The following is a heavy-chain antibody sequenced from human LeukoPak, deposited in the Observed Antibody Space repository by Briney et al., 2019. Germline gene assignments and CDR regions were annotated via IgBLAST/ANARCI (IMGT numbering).Heavy chain of an antibody. CDR2: MKEDGSEI. CDR1: GFRFNVQT. J-gene: IGHJ4*02. V-gene: IGHV3-7*01. CDR3: VKGGATRGRFEN. D-gene: IGHD1-26*01. Sequence: GGSLRLSCVASGFRFNVQTMSWIRQAPGKGLDWMASMKEDGSEIRYVDSVKGRFTISRDNSKNSLYLQMNSLRADDTGVYRCVKGGATRGRFENWGQGTLVTVSS.